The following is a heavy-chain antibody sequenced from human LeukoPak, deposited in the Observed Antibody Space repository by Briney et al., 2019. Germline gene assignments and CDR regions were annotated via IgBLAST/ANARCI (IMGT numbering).Heavy chain of an antibody. CDR1: GGSISSSSYY. CDR2: IYYSGST. V-gene: IGHV4-39*01. D-gene: IGHD3-22*01. Sequence: SETLSLTCTVSGGSISSSSYYWGWIRQPPGKGLEWIGSIYYSGSTYYNPSLKSRVTISVDTYKNQFSLKLSSVTAADTAVYYCARQAPYDSSGYYRVGDYWGQGTLVTVSS. J-gene: IGHJ4*02. CDR3: ARQAPYDSSGYYRVGDY.